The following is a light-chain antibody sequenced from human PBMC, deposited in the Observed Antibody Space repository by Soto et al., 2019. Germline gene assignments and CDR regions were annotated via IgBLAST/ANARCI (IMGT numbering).Light chain of an antibody. J-gene: IGLJ2*01. CDR2: EVS. V-gene: IGLV2-8*01. Sequence: QAVVTQSPSASGSPGQSVTISCTGTSSDVGGYNYVSWYQQHPGKAPKLMIYEVSKRPSGVPDRFSGSKSGNTASLTVSGLQAEDEADYYCSSYAGSNNVVFGGGTQLTVL. CDR1: SSDVGGYNY. CDR3: SSYAGSNNVV.